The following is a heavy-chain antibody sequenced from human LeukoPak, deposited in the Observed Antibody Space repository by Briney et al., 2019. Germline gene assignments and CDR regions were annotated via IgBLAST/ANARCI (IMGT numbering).Heavy chain of an antibody. V-gene: IGHV3-23*01. CDR3: TKMVAGLVY. D-gene: IGHD6-19*01. Sequence: GGSLRLSWAPSGFILNNDWMHCVRQAPGKGLEWVSAIGSSGSTTYYADSVKGRFSISRDNSKNTLYLQMNSLRAEDTAVYYCTKMVAGLVYSGERNLVTVSS. J-gene: IGHJ4*02. CDR1: GFILNNDW. CDR2: IGSSGSTT.